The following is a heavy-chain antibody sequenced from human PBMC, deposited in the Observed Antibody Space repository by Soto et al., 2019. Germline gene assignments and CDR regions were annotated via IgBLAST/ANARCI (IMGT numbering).Heavy chain of an antibody. Sequence: GGSLRLSCAASGFTFSSYAMSWVRQAPGKGLEWVANIKQDGSEKYYVDSVKGRFTISRDNAKNSLYLQMNSLRAEDTAVYYCAREQDFWSGPYFDYWGQGTLVTVSS. CDR1: GFTFSSYA. D-gene: IGHD3-3*01. CDR3: AREQDFWSGPYFDY. J-gene: IGHJ4*02. CDR2: IKQDGSEK. V-gene: IGHV3-7*01.